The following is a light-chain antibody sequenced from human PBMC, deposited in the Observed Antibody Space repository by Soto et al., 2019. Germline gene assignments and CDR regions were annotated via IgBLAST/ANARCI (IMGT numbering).Light chain of an antibody. J-gene: IGKJ1*01. CDR3: MQGTHWPRT. CDR1: QSLAYSDGNTY. CDR2: KVS. Sequence: DVVMTQSPLSLPVTLGQPASISCRSSQSLAYSDGNTYLNWIQRRPGQSPRRLIYKVSNRDSGVPDRFSGSGSGTDFTLKISRVEAEDVGVYYCMQGTHWPRTFGQGTKV. V-gene: IGKV2-30*01.